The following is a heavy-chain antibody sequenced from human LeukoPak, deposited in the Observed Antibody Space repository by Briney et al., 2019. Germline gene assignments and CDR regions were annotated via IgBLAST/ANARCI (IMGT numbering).Heavy chain of an antibody. CDR3: ARDRTVTTFNDAFDI. J-gene: IGHJ3*02. CDR2: ISSSGSTI. Sequence: GGSLRLSCAASGFTFSDYYMSWIRQAPGKGLEWVSYISSSGSTIYYADSVKGRFTISRDNAKNSLYLQMNSLRAEDTAVYYCARDRTVTTFNDAFDIWGQGTMVTVSS. CDR1: GFTFSDYY. D-gene: IGHD4-17*01. V-gene: IGHV3-11*04.